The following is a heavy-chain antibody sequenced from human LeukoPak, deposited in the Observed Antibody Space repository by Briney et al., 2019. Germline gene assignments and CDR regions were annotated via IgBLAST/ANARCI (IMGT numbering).Heavy chain of an antibody. CDR2: INSDGRSI. Sequence: PGGSLRLSCAASGFTFRSHWMHWVRQAPGKALVWVARINSDGRSISYADSVKGRFTISRDNAKNTLYLQRNSLRADDTAVYYCGRDPSIAARPSWFGPWGQGTLVTVSS. D-gene: IGHD6-6*01. J-gene: IGHJ5*02. CDR1: GFTFRSHW. V-gene: IGHV3-74*01. CDR3: GRDPSIAARPSWFGP.